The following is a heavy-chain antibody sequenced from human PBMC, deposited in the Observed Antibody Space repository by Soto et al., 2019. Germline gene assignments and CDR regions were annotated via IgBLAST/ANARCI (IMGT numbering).Heavy chain of an antibody. CDR1: GPTFIAYY. CDR2: IDPKSGGT. D-gene: IGHD3-3*01. V-gene: IGHV1-2*02. CDR3: ARIFVDVPE. J-gene: IGHJ4*02. Sequence: QLVQSGAEVKRPGASVKVSCKTSGPTFIAYYIHWVRQATGQGLDWMGWIDPKSGGTTYEQKLLGRVPMTRDTSINTSYMELNTLTSDDTSRYYWARIFVDVPEWGPGPLITVSS.